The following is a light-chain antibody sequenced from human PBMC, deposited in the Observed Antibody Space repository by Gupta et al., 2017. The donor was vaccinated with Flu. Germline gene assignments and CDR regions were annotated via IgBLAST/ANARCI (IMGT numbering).Light chain of an antibody. J-gene: IGKJ2*01. CDR1: HSVSSY. CDR3: EQEDYFPYT. Sequence: TLYRVTITWRASHSVSSYLAWYQQKPGKAPKLLIYAASTLQSGVPSRFSGSGSGTDFTLTISWLQSEDVATYYCEQEDYFPYTFGQGTKLEI. V-gene: IGKV1-8*01. CDR2: AAS.